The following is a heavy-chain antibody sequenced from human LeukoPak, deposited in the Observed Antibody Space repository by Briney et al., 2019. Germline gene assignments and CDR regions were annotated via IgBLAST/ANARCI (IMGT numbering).Heavy chain of an antibody. D-gene: IGHD2-15*01. CDR3: ASQDRLIVVVVGATVSSDCGMDV. J-gene: IGHJ6*02. Sequence: GGSLRLSCAASGFTFSSYSMNWVRQAPGKGLEWVAVISYDGSNKYYADSVKSRFTISRDNSKNTLYLQMNSLRSEDTAVYYCASQDRLIVVVVGATVSSDCGMDVWGQGTTVTVSS. CDR2: ISYDGSNK. CDR1: GFTFSSYS. V-gene: IGHV3-30*03.